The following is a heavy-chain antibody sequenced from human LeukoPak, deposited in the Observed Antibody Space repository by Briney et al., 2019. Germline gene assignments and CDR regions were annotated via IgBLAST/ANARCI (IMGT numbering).Heavy chain of an antibody. J-gene: IGHJ6*03. D-gene: IGHD3-22*01. CDR1: GFTVSSNF. Sequence: GGSLRLSCAASGFTVSSNFMSWVRQAPGKGLEWVSVIYSGGSTYYADSVKGRFTISRDNSKNTLYLQMNSLRAEDTAVYYCARDTGSYVSSGYYDYYYYYMDVWGKGTTVTVSS. V-gene: IGHV3-66*02. CDR2: IYSGGST. CDR3: ARDTGSYVSSGYYDYYYYYMDV.